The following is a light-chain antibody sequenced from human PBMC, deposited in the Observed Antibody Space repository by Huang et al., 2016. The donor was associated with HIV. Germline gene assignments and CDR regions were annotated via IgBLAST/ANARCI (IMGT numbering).Light chain of an antibody. V-gene: IGKV1-33*01. J-gene: IGKJ2*01. CDR3: QQYDNLPYT. CDR2: DAS. CDR1: QDISND. Sequence: DIQMTQSPSSLSASVGDRVTITCQASQDISNDLNWYQQKPGKAPKLLIYDASNLETGVPSRCSGSGSGTDFTFTISSLQPEDIATYYCQQYDNLPYTFGQGTKLEIK.